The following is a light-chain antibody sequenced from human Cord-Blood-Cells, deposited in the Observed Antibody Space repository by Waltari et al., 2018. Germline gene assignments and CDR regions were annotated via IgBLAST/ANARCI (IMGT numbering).Light chain of an antibody. CDR3: QQYNNWPRT. V-gene: IGKV3-15*01. Sequence: EILMTQSPAPLSLSPGERATLPCRASQSVSSNLAWYQQKPGQAPRLLIYGASTRATGIPARFSGSGSGTEFTLTISSLQSEDFAVYYCQQYNNWPRTFGQGTKVEIK. CDR1: QSVSSN. J-gene: IGKJ1*01. CDR2: GAS.